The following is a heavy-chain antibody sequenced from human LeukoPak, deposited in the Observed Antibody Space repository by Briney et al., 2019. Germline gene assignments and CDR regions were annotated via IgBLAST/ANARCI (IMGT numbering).Heavy chain of an antibody. Sequence: PSETLSLTCTVSGGSISSSSYYWGWIRQPPGKGLEWIGSIYYSGSTYYNPSLKSRVTISVDTSKNQFSLKLSSVAAADTAVYYCARHKIWGRSFRSCWFDPWGQGTLVTVSS. V-gene: IGHV4-39*01. D-gene: IGHD3-16*01. J-gene: IGHJ5*02. CDR1: GGSISSSSYY. CDR3: ARHKIWGRSFRSCWFDP. CDR2: IYYSGST.